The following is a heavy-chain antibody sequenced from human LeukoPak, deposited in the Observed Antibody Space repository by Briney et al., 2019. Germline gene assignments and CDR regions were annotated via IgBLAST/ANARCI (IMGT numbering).Heavy chain of an antibody. CDR1: GGSISSGGYY. Sequence: SQTLSLTCTVSGGSISSGGYYWSWIRQHPGKGLEWIGYIYYSGSTYYNPSLKSRVTISVDTSKNQFSLKLSSVTAADTAVCYCARSSYYYDSSYAFDIWGQGTMVTVSS. V-gene: IGHV4-31*03. J-gene: IGHJ3*02. CDR2: IYYSGST. D-gene: IGHD3-22*01. CDR3: ARSSYYYDSSYAFDI.